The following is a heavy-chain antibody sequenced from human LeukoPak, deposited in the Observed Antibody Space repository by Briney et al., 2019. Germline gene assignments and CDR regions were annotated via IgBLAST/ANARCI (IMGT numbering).Heavy chain of an antibody. CDR2: IGGSGGST. D-gene: IGHD3-10*01. CDR1: GFTFSSYA. Sequence: QPGGSLRLSCAASGFTFSSYAMNWVRQAPGKGLEWVSTIGGSGGSTYYADSVKGRFTISRDNSKNTLYLQMNSLRAEDTAVYYCARKAGYYYGSGDHWGQGTLVTVSS. J-gene: IGHJ4*02. CDR3: ARKAGYYYGSGDH. V-gene: IGHV3-23*01.